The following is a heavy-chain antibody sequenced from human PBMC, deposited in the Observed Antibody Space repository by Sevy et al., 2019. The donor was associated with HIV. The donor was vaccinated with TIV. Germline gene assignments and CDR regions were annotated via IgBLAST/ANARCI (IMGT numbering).Heavy chain of an antibody. CDR1: GDSVSIGNYY. D-gene: IGHD2-15*01. V-gene: IGHV4-61*01. J-gene: IGHJ6*02. CDR3: AGAAPAYYYAMDV. Sequence: SETLSLTCTVSGDSVSIGNYYWSWIRQPPGKGLEWIGYHFYSASTTYNPSLKSRVTISVDTSKNQFSLKLTSVTAADTAVYYCAGAAPAYYYAMDVWGQGTTVTVSS. CDR2: HFYSAST.